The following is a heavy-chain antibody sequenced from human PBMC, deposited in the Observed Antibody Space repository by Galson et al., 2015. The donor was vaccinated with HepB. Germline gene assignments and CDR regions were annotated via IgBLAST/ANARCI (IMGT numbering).Heavy chain of an antibody. Sequence: SLRLSCAASGFTFSNAWMSWVRQAPGKGLEWVGRIKSKTDGGTTDYAAPVKGRFTISRDDSKNTLYLQMNSLKTEDTAVYYCTTDLRPDVVPFDYWGQGTLVTVSS. CDR2: IKSKTDGGTT. CDR1: GFTFSNAW. D-gene: IGHD2-21*01. J-gene: IGHJ4*02. CDR3: TTDLRPDVVPFDY. V-gene: IGHV3-15*01.